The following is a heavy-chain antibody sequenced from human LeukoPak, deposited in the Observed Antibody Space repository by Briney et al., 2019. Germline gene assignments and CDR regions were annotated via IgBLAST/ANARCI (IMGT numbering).Heavy chain of an antibody. CDR1: GYTFTGYY. CDR3: ARVTKLKGYYYDSSGYYYNAAKHFDY. J-gene: IGHJ4*02. V-gene: IGHV1-2*06. CDR2: INPNSGGT. D-gene: IGHD3-22*01. Sequence: ASVKVSCKASGYTFTGYYMHWVRQAPGQGLEWMGRINPNSGGTNYAQKFQGRVTMTRDTSISTAYMELSRLRSDDTAVYYCARVTKLKGYYYDSSGYYYNAAKHFDYWGQGTLVTVSS.